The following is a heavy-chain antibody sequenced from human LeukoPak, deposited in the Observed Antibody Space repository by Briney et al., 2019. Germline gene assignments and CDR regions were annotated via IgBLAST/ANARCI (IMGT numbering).Heavy chain of an antibody. CDR1: GFTFTDYW. J-gene: IGHJ4*02. CDR2: ITSDGGRT. CDR3: ARDNWGPDH. Sequence: GGSLTLSCEASGFTFTDYWIHWIRQAPGTGLMWVSHITSDGGRTDYADSVRGRFTMTRDNARNTVYLQMNSLRVDDTAVYYSARDNWGPDHWGQGTLVTVSS. V-gene: IGHV3-74*01. D-gene: IGHD7-27*01.